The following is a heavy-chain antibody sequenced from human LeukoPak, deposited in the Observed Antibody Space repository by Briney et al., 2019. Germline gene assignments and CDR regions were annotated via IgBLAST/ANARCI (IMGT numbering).Heavy chain of an antibody. V-gene: IGHV1-8*01. CDR3: ARILVSIAAAGDYYYMDV. CDR1: GYTFTSYE. Sequence: ASVKVSCKASGYTFTSYEINWVRQATGQGLEWMGWMNPNSGNTGYAQKFQGRVTMTRNTSISTAYMELSSLRSEDTAVYYCARILVSIAAAGDYYYMDVWGKGTTVTVSS. D-gene: IGHD6-13*01. CDR2: MNPNSGNT. J-gene: IGHJ6*03.